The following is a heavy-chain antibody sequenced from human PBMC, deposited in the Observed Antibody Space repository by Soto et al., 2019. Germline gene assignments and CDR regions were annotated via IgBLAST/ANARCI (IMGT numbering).Heavy chain of an antibody. D-gene: IGHD2-2*03. V-gene: IGHV3-11*01. CDR1: GFTFSDYY. CDR2: ISSSGTTI. Sequence: QVQLVESGGGVVKPGGSLRLSCAASGFTFSDYYMSWIRQAPGKGLEWVSYISSSGTTIYYADSVKGRFTISRDNAKNPLYLQLSSLEAEDTAVYYCSRVDPQAKSWGQGTLVTVSS. CDR3: SRVDPQAKS. J-gene: IGHJ5*02.